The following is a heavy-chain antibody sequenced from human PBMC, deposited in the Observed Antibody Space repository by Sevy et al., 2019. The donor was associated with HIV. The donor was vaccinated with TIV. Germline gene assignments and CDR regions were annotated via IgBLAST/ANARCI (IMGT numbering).Heavy chain of an antibody. D-gene: IGHD1-26*01. J-gene: IGHJ4*02. CDR1: GFSFEDYA. CDR2: ISWNSNTI. V-gene: IGHV3-9*01. CDR3: AKDTRTYSGSYYLDY. Sequence: GGSLRLSCAASGFSFEDYAMHWVRQVPGKGLEWVSSISWNSNTIDYADSVKGRFTISRDNAKNSLYLQMNILRNGDTALYYCAKDTRTYSGSYYLDYWGQGTLVTVSS.